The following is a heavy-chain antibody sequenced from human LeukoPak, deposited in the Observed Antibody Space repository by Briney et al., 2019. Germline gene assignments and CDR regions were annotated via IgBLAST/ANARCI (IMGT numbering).Heavy chain of an antibody. CDR1: GFTFGDYY. CDR2: ISSSGSTI. D-gene: IGHD3-16*01. Sequence: GGSLKLSCAASGFTFGDYYMSWIRQAPGKGLEWLSYISSSGSTIYYADSVKGRFTISRDNSKNRVYLQMNSLRAEDTAMYYCAKLMYDDSVWGSHDHSWLIDYWGQGTLVTVSS. CDR3: AKLMYDDSVWGSHDHSWLIDY. J-gene: IGHJ4*02. V-gene: IGHV3-11*04.